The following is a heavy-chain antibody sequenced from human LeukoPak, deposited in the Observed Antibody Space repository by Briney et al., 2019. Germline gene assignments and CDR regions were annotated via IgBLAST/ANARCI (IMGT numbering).Heavy chain of an antibody. CDR3: ARGSGYCTNGVCPARAYFDY. V-gene: IGHV1-8*03. CDR1: GYTFTSYD. J-gene: IGHJ4*02. D-gene: IGHD2-8*01. CDR2: MKPNIGNT. Sequence: GASVKVSCKASGYTFTSYDINWVRQATGQGLEWMGWMKPNIGNTGYAQKFQGRVTITRNTSISTAYMELSSLRSEDTAVYYCARGSGYCTNGVCPARAYFDYWGQGTLVTVSS.